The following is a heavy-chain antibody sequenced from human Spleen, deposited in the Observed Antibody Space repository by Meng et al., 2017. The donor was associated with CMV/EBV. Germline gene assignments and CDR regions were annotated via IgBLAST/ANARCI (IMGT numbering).Heavy chain of an antibody. CDR2: IYSGGST. CDR1: GFTFSSYA. Sequence: GESLKISCAASGFTFSSYAMSWVRQAPGKGLEWVSVIYSGGSTYYADSVKGRFTISRDNSKNTLYLQMNSLRAEDTAVYYCARDLGRYYDSSGPDYWGQGTLVTVSS. CDR3: ARDLGRYYDSSGPDY. D-gene: IGHD3-22*01. J-gene: IGHJ4*02. V-gene: IGHV3-66*02.